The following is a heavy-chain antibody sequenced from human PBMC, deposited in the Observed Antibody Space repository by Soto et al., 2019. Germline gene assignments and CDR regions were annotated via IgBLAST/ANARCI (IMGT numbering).Heavy chain of an antibody. V-gene: IGHV3-7*01. CDR2: IKQDGSEK. Sequence: PGGSLRLSCAASGFTFSSYWMSWVRQAPGKGLEWVANIKQDGSEKYYVDSVKGRFTISRDNAKNSLYLQMNSLRAEDTAVYYCARVSRYSGYDWKIPHFDYWGQGTLVTVSS. D-gene: IGHD5-12*01. J-gene: IGHJ4*02. CDR1: GFTFSSYW. CDR3: ARVSRYSGYDWKIPHFDY.